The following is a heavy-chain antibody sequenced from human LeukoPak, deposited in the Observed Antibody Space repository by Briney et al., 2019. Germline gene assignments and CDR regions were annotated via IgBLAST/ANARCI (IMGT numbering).Heavy chain of an antibody. D-gene: IGHD5-12*01. J-gene: IGHJ6*02. CDR1: GFTVSSNY. Sequence: GGSLRLSCAASGFTVSSNYMSWVRQAPGKGLEWVSVIYSGGSTYYADSVKGRFTISRHNSKNTLYLQMNSLRAEDTAVYYCARGSGYDSSYGMDVWGQGTTVTVSS. CDR2: IYSGGST. V-gene: IGHV3-53*04. CDR3: ARGSGYDSSYGMDV.